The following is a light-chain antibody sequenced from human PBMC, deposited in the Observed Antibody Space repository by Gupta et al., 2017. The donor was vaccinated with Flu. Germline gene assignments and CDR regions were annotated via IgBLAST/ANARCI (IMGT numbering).Light chain of an antibody. J-gene: IGLJ3*02. CDR2: AHD. Sequence: QSVLTQPPSASGTPGQRVTTSCSGDYSNIGTRGVNWYQQLPEAAPRLLIFAHDRRPSGVPDRFSGSKSGASASLAISGVQADDEGDYYCAAWDVSLNAVVFGGGTRLSVL. CDR1: YSNIGTRG. CDR3: AAWDVSLNAVV. V-gene: IGLV1-44*01.